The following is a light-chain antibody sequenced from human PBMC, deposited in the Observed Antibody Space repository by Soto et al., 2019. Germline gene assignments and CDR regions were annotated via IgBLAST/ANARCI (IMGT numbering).Light chain of an antibody. CDR2: GAS. Sequence: EIVMTQSPATLPVSPGERATLSCRASQSVSSNLAWYQQKPGQATRFLIYGASTRATGIPARFSGSGSGTEFTLTISSLQSEDFAVYYCQQYNNWPPITFGQGTRLEIK. CDR1: QSVSSN. V-gene: IGKV3-15*01. J-gene: IGKJ5*01. CDR3: QQYNNWPPIT.